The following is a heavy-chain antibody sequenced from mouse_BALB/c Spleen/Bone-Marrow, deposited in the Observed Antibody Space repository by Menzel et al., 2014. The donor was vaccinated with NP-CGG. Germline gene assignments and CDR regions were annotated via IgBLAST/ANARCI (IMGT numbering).Heavy chain of an antibody. J-gene: IGHJ3*01. CDR3: TRYDLTTRAFAY. V-gene: IGHV1-61*01. CDR1: GYSFTSYW. Sequence: VHVKQSGAELVGPGASVKLSCKASGYSFTSYWMNWVKQRPGQGLEWIGMIHLSDSESRLNQKFKDKATLTVDKSSSTAYMQLSSPTSEDSAVYYCTRYDLTTRAFAYWGQGTLVTVSA. D-gene: IGHD3-3*01. CDR2: IHLSDSES.